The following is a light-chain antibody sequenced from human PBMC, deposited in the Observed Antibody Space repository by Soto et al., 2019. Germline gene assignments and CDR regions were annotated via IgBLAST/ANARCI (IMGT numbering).Light chain of an antibody. CDR3: QQYNNWPPLIT. CDR2: GAS. Sequence: EIVMTQSPATLSVSPGERATLSCRASQSVSSNLAWYQQKPGQAPRLLIYGASTRATGIPARFSGSGSGTEFTVTLSSLQSEDFAVYYCQQYNNWPPLITFGQGTRLEIK. CDR1: QSVSSN. J-gene: IGKJ5*01. V-gene: IGKV3-15*01.